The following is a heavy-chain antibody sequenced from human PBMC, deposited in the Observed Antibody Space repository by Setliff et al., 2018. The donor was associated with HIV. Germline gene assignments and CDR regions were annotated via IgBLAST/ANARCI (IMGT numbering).Heavy chain of an antibody. CDR1: GFPFINYH. Sequence: ASVKVSCKASGFPFINYHITWVRQAPGQGLEWVGSISASSVNTNYTQGRVTMTTDISTSTAYMELRSLRSGDTAVYYCARVPVSSYYYYMDVWGAGTTVTVSS. V-gene: IGHV1-18*01. CDR2: ISASSVNT. D-gene: IGHD6-13*01. J-gene: IGHJ6*03. CDR3: ARVPVSSYYYYMDV.